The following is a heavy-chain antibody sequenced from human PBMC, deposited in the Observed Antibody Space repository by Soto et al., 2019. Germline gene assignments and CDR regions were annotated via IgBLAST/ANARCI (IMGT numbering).Heavy chain of an antibody. CDR3: ARRRGSSGYDPDF. CDR2: ISGSGVTT. CDR1: GFSFSEFY. J-gene: IGHJ4*02. V-gene: IGHV3-11*01. Sequence: QVQLVESGGGLVKPGGSLRLSCIGSGFSFSEFYMSWIRQAPGGGLELVSYISGSGVTTHYADSVKGLFTISRDNAKNSVYLQMNSLRAEDTAVYYCARRRGSSGYDPDFWGQGTLVIVSS. D-gene: IGHD5-12*01.